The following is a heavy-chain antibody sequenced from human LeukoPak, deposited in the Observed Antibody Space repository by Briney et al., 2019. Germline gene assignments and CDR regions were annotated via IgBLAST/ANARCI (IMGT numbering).Heavy chain of an antibody. CDR3: AKDWGITMIVVVIGYFDY. D-gene: IGHD3-22*01. CDR1: GFTFSSYA. CDR2: ISGSGGST. J-gene: IGHJ4*02. Sequence: GGSLRLSCAASGFTFSSYAMSWVRQAPGKGLEWVSAISGSGGSTYYADSVKGRFTISRDNSKNTLYLQMNSLRAEDTAVYYCAKDWGITMIVVVIGYFDYWGQGILVTVSS. V-gene: IGHV3-23*01.